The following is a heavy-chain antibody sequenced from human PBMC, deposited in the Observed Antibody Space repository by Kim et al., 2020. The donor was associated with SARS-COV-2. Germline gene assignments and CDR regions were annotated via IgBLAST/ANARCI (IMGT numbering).Heavy chain of an antibody. CDR3: ARDVRFGESYGMDV. J-gene: IGHJ6*02. V-gene: IGHV1-69*01. Sequence: AQKFQGRVTITADESTSTAYMELSSLRSEDTAVYYCARDVRFGESYGMDVWGQGTTVTVSS. D-gene: IGHD3-10*01.